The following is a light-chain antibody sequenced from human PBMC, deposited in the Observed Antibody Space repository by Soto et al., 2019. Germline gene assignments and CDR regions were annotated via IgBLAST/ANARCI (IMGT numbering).Light chain of an antibody. CDR3: QTWGTGIQV. Sequence: QPVLTQSPSASASLGASVKLTCTLRRGHSSYAIAWHQQQPEKGPRYLMKLNSDGSHSKGDGIPDRFSGSSSGAERYLTISSLQSEDEADYYCQTWGTGIQVFGGGTKLTVL. CDR2: LNSDGSH. CDR1: RGHSSYA. J-gene: IGLJ2*01. V-gene: IGLV4-69*01.